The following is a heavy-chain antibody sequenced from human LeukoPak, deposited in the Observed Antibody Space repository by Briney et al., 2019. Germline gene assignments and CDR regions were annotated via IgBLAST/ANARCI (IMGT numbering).Heavy chain of an antibody. J-gene: IGHJ4*02. D-gene: IGHD3-9*01. Sequence: PGGSLRLSCAASGFSFSNCAMSWVRQAPGMGLEWVSAISGSGAGTNYADSVKGRFSISRDNSKNTLYLQMNSLRDEDTAVYYCAKNGRDDHDRYFFDFWGQGTLVTVSS. CDR3: AKNGRDDHDRYFFDF. CDR2: ISGSGAGT. V-gene: IGHV3-23*01. CDR1: GFSFSNCA.